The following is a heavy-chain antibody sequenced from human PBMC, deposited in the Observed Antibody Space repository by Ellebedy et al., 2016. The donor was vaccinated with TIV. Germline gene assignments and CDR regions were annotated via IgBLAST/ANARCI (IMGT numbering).Heavy chain of an antibody. D-gene: IGHD5-18*01. CDR3: ARGGGYSLSRYCGMDV. V-gene: IGHV3-23*01. CDR2: ISGSGGST. J-gene: IGHJ6*02. CDR1: GFTFSSYA. Sequence: PGGSLRLSCAASGFTFSSYAMSWVRQAPGKGLEWVSAISGSGGSTYYADSVKGRFTFSRDNSKNTLYLQINNLRAEDTAVYYCARGGGYSLSRYCGMDVWGQGTTVTVSS.